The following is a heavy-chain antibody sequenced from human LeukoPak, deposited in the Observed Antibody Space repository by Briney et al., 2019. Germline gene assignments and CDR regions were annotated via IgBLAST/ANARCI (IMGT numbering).Heavy chain of an antibody. V-gene: IGHV3-30*04. D-gene: IGHD3-10*01. CDR2: ISYDGSNK. Sequence: GGSLRLSCAASGFTFSSYAMHWVRQAPGKGLEWVAVISYDGSNKYYADSVKGRFTISRDNSKDTLYLQMNSLRAEDTAVYYCARQGFGYPIDYWGQGTLVTVSS. CDR3: ARQGFGYPIDY. CDR1: GFTFSSYA. J-gene: IGHJ4*02.